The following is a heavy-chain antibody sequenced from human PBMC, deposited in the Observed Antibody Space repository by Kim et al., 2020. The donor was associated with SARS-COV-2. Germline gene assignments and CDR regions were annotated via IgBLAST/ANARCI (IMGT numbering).Heavy chain of an antibody. CDR3: AKDPYYYGSGSYYYYMDV. Sequence: GRFTIARDNSKNTLYLQMNSLRAEDTAVYYCAKDPYYYGSGSYYYYMDVWGKGTTVTVSS. V-gene: IGHV3-30*02. J-gene: IGHJ6*03. D-gene: IGHD3-10*01.